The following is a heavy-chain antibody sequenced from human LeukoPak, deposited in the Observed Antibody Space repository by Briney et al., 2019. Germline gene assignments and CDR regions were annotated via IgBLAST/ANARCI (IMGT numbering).Heavy chain of an antibody. Sequence: SETLSLTCAVYGGSFSGYYWSCIRQPPGKGLEWIGEINHSGSTNYNPSLKSRVTISVDTSKNQFSLKLSSVTAADTAVYYCARDNFRYCSGGSCFLNPTTSYGMDVWGKGTTVTVSS. D-gene: IGHD2-15*01. V-gene: IGHV4-34*01. CDR1: GGSFSGYY. CDR3: ARDNFRYCSGGSCFLNPTTSYGMDV. J-gene: IGHJ6*04. CDR2: INHSGST.